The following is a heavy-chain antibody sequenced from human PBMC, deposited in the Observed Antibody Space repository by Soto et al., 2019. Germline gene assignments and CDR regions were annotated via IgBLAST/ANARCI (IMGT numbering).Heavy chain of an antibody. Sequence: PGGSLRLSCAGSGFTFSSYWMSWVRQAPGKGLEWMANIKQDGSEKYYVDSVRGRFTISRDNANNSVYLQMNSLRPEDTAVYYCARAGRLLWFGELTYWGQGTLVTVSS. D-gene: IGHD3-10*01. CDR1: GFTFSSYW. J-gene: IGHJ4*02. CDR2: IKQDGSEK. CDR3: ARAGRLLWFGELTY. V-gene: IGHV3-7*03.